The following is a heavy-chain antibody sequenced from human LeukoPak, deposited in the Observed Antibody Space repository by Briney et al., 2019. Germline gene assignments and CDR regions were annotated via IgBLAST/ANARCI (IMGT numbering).Heavy chain of an antibody. Sequence: GGSLRLSCAASGFTFSSYEMNWVRQAPGKGLEWVSYISSSGSTIYYADSVKGRFTISRDNAKNSLYLQMNSLRAEDTAVYYCARGWTAMAYFDYWGQGTLVTVSS. CDR3: ARGWTAMAYFDY. J-gene: IGHJ4*02. V-gene: IGHV3-48*03. D-gene: IGHD5-18*01. CDR2: ISSSGSTI. CDR1: GFTFSSYE.